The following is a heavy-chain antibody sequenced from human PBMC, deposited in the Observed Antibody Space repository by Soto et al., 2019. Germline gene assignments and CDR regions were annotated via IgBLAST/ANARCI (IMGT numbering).Heavy chain of an antibody. CDR2: IIPAFGTT. V-gene: IGHV1-69*01. CDR3: ARVPRQMLYGPTRNGMDV. J-gene: IGHJ6*02. Sequence: QVQLVQSGAAVSKPGSSVKVSCKASGGTFGIYAIGWVRQAPGQGLEWMGGIIPAFGTTKNAQKFQDRVDMTADEYTNTVDMELRGLRFDDTAVYYCARVPRQMLYGPTRNGMDVWGQGTTLIVSS. CDR1: GGTFGIYA. D-gene: IGHD2-2*02.